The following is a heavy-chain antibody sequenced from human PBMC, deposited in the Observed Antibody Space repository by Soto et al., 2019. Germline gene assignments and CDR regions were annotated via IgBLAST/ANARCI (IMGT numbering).Heavy chain of an antibody. D-gene: IGHD6-19*01. CDR3: AKGAVAGTPTSYYYYGKDV. J-gene: IGHJ6*02. CDR2: IIPIFGKV. CDR1: GGTFRTYA. V-gene: IGHV1-69*12. Sequence: QVQLLQSGAEVKKPGSSVRVSCEASGGTFRTYAISWVRQAPGQGLEWMGEIIPIFGKVNYAQKFQGRVTITADESTTTVYMDLRSLTSEDTAVYYCAKGAVAGTPTSYYYYGKDVWGQGTTVTVS.